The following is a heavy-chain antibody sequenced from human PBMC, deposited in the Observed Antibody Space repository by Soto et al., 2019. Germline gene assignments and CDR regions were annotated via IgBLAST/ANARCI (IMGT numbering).Heavy chain of an antibody. V-gene: IGHV4-34*01. D-gene: IGHD6-19*01. CDR3: AREDSYGWSVESLEV. CDR2: IYHRGGT. J-gene: IGHJ6*02. Sequence: SETQSLTRALVGDSLRCQSGEWVGQSSGEGLEWIGVIYHRGGTNYNPSLKRGAIISDDTSKNQFSLTLTSVTAADTAVYYCAREDSYGWSVESLEVWGQGTTVTVSS. CDR1: GDSLRCQS.